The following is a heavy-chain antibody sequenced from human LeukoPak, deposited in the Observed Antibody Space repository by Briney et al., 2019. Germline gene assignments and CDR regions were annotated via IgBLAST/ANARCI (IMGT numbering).Heavy chain of an antibody. CDR3: ARDLVGANRGGFDY. Sequence: ASVKVSCKVSGYTLTELSMHWVRQAPGKGLEWMGGFDPEDGETIYAQKLQGRVTMTTDTSTSTAYMELRSLRSDDTAVYYCARDLVGANRGGFDYWGQGTLVTVSS. J-gene: IGHJ4*02. CDR1: GYTLTELS. CDR2: FDPEDGET. D-gene: IGHD1-26*01. V-gene: IGHV1-24*01.